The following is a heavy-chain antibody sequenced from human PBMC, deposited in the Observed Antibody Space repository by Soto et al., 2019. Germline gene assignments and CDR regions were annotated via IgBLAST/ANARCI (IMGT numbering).Heavy chain of an antibody. D-gene: IGHD3-10*01. Sequence: QVPLQESGPGLVKPSQTLSLTCTVSGGSISSGDYYWSWIRQPPGKGLEWIGYIYYSGSTYYNPSLKSRVTIPVHTSKNQCSLKLSSVTAADTAVYYCARAQGSGFLVSWAKGTLVTVSS. CDR2: IYYSGST. V-gene: IGHV4-30-4*01. CDR1: GGSISSGDYY. CDR3: ARAQGSGFLVS. J-gene: IGHJ4*02.